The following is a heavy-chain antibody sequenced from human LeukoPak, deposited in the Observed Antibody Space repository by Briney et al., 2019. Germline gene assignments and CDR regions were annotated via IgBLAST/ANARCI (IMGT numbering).Heavy chain of an antibody. J-gene: IGHJ5*02. Sequence: SQTLSLTCAVSGGSISSGGYSWSWIRQPPGKGLEWIGYIYHSGSTYYNPSLKSRVTISVDRSKNQFSLKLSSVTAADTAVYYCARGSRAVGMVYAIPWFDPWGQGTLVTVSS. D-gene: IGHD2-8*01. V-gene: IGHV4-30-2*01. CDR1: GGSISSGGYS. CDR3: ARGSRAVGMVYAIPWFDP. CDR2: IYHSGST.